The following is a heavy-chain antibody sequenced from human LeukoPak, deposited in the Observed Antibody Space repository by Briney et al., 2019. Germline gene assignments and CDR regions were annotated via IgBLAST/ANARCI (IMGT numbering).Heavy chain of an antibody. CDR3: ARDRVKGSSSLDY. J-gene: IGHJ4*02. V-gene: IGHV1-69*04. Sequence: ASVKVSCKASGGTFSSYAISWVRQAPGQGLEWMGRIIPILGIANYAQKFQGRVTITADKSTSTAYMELSSLRSEDTAVYYCARDRVKGSSSLDYWGQGTLVTVSS. CDR1: GGTFSSYA. D-gene: IGHD3-10*01. CDR2: IIPILGIA.